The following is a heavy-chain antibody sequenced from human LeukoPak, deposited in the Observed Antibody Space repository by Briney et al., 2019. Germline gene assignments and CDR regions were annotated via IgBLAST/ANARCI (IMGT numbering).Heavy chain of an antibody. Sequence: GGSLRLSCAASGFAFSSYAMTWVRQAPGKGLEWVSAISGSGGSTYYADSVKGRFTISRDNSKNTLYLQMNSLRAEDTAVYYCAKDYSSGWYYFQHWGQGTLVTVSS. J-gene: IGHJ1*01. V-gene: IGHV3-23*01. CDR3: AKDYSSGWYYFQH. CDR2: ISGSGGST. CDR1: GFAFSSYA. D-gene: IGHD6-19*01.